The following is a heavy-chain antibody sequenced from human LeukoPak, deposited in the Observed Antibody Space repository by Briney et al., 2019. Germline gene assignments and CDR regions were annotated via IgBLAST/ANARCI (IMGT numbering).Heavy chain of an antibody. CDR3: ARDRGTPNDPRYDY. J-gene: IGHJ4*02. CDR2: IKQDGSEK. CDR1: GYSFTSYW. Sequence: GESLKISCKASGYSFTSYWIGWVRQAPGKGLEWVATIKQDGSEKYYMDSMKGRFIISRDNAKNSLHLHMNSLRAEDTAVYYCARDRGTPNDPRYDYWGQGTLVTVSS. V-gene: IGHV3-7*01.